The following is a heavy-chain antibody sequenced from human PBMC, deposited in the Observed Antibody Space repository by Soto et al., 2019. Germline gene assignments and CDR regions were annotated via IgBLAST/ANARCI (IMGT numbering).Heavy chain of an antibody. J-gene: IGHJ4*02. CDR3: SKDRLEMATLYLDS. D-gene: IGHD5-12*01. CDR2: MSYDGSDE. V-gene: IGHV3-30*18. CDR1: GFIFTSFG. Sequence: QVHLVESGGGVVQPGRSLRLSCTTSGFIFTSFGIHWVRQAPGKGLEWVAVMSYDGSDENYADSVKGRFSISRDKSKNTVYLQMNSLRPEDTAMYYCSKDRLEMATLYLDSWGQVTLVTVSS.